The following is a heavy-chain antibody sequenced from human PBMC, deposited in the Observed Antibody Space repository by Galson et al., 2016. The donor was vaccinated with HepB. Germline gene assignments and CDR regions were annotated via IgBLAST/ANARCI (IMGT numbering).Heavy chain of an antibody. CDR3: TRSSGWGEVFGF. CDR2: INYSGNT. D-gene: IGHD6-19*01. J-gene: IGHJ4*02. Sequence: SETLSLTCTVSGDSLGGYNWNWIRQPPGKGLEWIGYINYSGNTKYNPSLKSRVTISVDTSKEQFSLKFTSVTAADTAVYYCTRSSGWGEVFGFWGQGSLVTVSS. CDR1: GDSLGGYN. V-gene: IGHV4-59*13.